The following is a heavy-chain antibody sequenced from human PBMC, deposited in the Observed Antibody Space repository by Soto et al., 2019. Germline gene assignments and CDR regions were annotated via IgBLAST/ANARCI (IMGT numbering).Heavy chain of an antibody. D-gene: IGHD2-21*01. CDR1: GVSIHNSHSF. CDR2: VYYSGGA. J-gene: IGHJ5*01. Sequence: SETLSLTCAVSGVSIHNSHSFWGWIRQPPGKGLEFIANVYYSGGAHYNPSFKSRVTISVDTATNQVSLRMSSVAAADTAVYFCGRVVEGATRHTDFDSWGQGTLVTVSS. CDR3: GRVVEGATRHTDFDS. V-gene: IGHV4-39*01.